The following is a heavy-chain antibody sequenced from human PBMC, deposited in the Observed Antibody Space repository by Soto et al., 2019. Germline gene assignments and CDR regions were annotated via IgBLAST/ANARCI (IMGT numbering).Heavy chain of an antibody. CDR1: AFTFTYYA. CDR2: ISGIGGST. CDR3: ARGSSGYISSWYYFDY. Sequence: PGGSLSLSCAASAFTFTYYALSWVRQAAGKGLEWVATISGIGGSTYLADSVKGRLSISRDNSKNTVSLLMNSLRAEDTAVYFCARGSSGYISSWYYFDYWGRGTLVTVSS. J-gene: IGHJ4*02. V-gene: IGHV3-23*01. D-gene: IGHD6-13*01.